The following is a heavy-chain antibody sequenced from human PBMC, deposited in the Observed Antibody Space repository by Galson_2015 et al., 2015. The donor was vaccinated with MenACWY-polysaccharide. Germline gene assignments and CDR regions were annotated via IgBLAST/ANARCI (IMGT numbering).Heavy chain of an antibody. Sequence: SLRLSCAASGFTFSDYYMHWIRQAPGKGLEWVSYISDSGSAIYFADSVKGRFIISRDNAKNSLYLQMSSLRAEDTAVYFCARDPRGARSSYFDNWGQGILVTVSS. J-gene: IGHJ4*02. D-gene: IGHD3-10*01. CDR1: GFTFSDYY. CDR3: ARDPRGARSSYFDN. CDR2: ISDSGSAI. V-gene: IGHV3-11*01.